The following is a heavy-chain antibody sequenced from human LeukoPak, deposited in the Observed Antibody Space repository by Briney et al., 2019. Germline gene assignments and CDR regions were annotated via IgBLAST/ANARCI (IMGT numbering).Heavy chain of an antibody. J-gene: IGHJ5*02. CDR2: MSPNSGDT. CDR3: ARGGPSYYYDSSGYPGP. CDR1: GYTFTSYD. D-gene: IGHD3-22*01. V-gene: IGHV1-8*01. Sequence: ASVKVSCKASGYTFTSYDFNWVRQATGQRPEWMGWMSPNSGDTGYAQKFQDRVTMTRNTSISTAYMELSRLRSDDTAVYYCARGGPSYYYDSSGYPGPWGQGTLVTVSS.